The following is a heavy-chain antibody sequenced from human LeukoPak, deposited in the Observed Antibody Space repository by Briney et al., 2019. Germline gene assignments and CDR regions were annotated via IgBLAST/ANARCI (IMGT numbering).Heavy chain of an antibody. D-gene: IGHD6-19*01. CDR3: ARGKKQWLDQYYFDY. V-gene: IGHV1-2*04. CDR2: FNPNSGGA. CDR1: GYTFTGYY. Sequence: ASVKVSCKASGYTFTGYYMHWVRQAPGQGLEWMGWFNPNSGGANYAQKFQGWVTMTRDTSISTAYMELSRLRSDDTAVYYCARGKKQWLDQYYFDYWGQGTLVTVSS. J-gene: IGHJ4*02.